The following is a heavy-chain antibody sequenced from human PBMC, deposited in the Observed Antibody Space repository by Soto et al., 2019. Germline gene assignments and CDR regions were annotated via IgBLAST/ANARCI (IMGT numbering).Heavy chain of an antibody. D-gene: IGHD4-4*01. CDR2: INPSGGSA. Sequence: ASVKVSCKASGYTFTSYYIHWVRQAPGQGLEWMEKINPSGGSASSAQKFQGRVTMTRDTSTSTVYMELSSLTSEDTAVYYCARTNTVEYYFDYWGQGTLVTVSS. J-gene: IGHJ4*02. CDR3: ARTNTVEYYFDY. V-gene: IGHV1-46*01. CDR1: GYTFTSYY.